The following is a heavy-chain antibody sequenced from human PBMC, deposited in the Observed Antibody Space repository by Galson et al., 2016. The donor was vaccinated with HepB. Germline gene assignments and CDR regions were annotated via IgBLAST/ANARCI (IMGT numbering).Heavy chain of an antibody. CDR1: GFSLSASGVG. V-gene: IGHV2-5*02. CDR2: IYWDDDK. CDR3: AHQPFRGYDSKLDY. Sequence: PALVKPTQTLTLTCTFSGFSLSASGVGVAWIRQPPGKALEWLALIYWDDDKRYRPSLKSRLTVSKDTSKNQVVLTMTNMDPVDTGTYYCAHQPFRGYDSKLDYWGPGTLVTVSS. J-gene: IGHJ4*02. D-gene: IGHD5-12*01.